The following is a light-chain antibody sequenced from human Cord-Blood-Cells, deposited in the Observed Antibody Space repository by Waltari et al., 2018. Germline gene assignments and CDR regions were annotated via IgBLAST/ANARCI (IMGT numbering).Light chain of an antibody. CDR2: RNN. V-gene: IGLV1-47*01. Sequence: QSVLPQPPSASGTPGQRVTISCSGSSSNIGRNYVSWYQQLPGTAPTLLIYRNNQRPSGVPDRFSGSKSGTSASLAISGLRSEDEADYYCAAWDDSLSGLFGGGTKLTVL. CDR1: SSNIGRNY. CDR3: AAWDDSLSGL. J-gene: IGLJ2*01.